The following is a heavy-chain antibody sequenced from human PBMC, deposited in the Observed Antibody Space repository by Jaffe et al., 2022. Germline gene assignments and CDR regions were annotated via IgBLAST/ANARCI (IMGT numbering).Heavy chain of an antibody. J-gene: IGHJ6*03. V-gene: IGHV3-30*02. CDR1: GFTFSSYG. CDR2: IRYDGSNK. Sequence: QVQLVESGGGVVQPGGSLRLSCAASGFTFSSYGMHWVRQAPGKGLEWVAFIRYDGSNKYYADSVKGRFTISRDNSKNTLYLQMNSLRAEDTAVYYCAKVYSAPKDIVVVPAAMRYYYYYMDVWGKGTTVTVSS. CDR3: AKVYSAPKDIVVVPAAMRYYYYYMDV. D-gene: IGHD2-2*01.